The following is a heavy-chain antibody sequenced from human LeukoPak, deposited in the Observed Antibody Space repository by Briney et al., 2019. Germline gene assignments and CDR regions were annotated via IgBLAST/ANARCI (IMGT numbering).Heavy chain of an antibody. J-gene: IGHJ4*02. CDR3: ARGGELWLYYFDY. D-gene: IGHD5-18*01. V-gene: IGHV4-39*07. CDR1: GGSIRSSTYY. Sequence: SETLSLTCTVFGGSIRSSTYYWGWIRQPPGKGLEWIGTIYYRGSTYYNPSLKSRVTISINTSKNQFSLKLSSVTAADTAVYYCARGGELWLYYFDYWGQGTLVTVSS. CDR2: IYYRGST.